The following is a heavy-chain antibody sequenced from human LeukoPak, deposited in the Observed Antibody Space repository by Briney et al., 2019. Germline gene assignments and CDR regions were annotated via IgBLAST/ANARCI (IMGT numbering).Heavy chain of an antibody. D-gene: IGHD3-16*01. V-gene: IGHV3-66*01. J-gene: IGHJ4*02. Sequence: GGSLRLSCAVSGFTVSSNYMSWVRQAPGKGLECVSVIYSGGSTYYADSVKDRFTISRDNSKNTLYLQMNSLRVDDTAIYYCTRDAPYVSDYWGQGALVTVSS. CDR3: TRDAPYVSDY. CDR2: IYSGGST. CDR1: GFTVSSNY.